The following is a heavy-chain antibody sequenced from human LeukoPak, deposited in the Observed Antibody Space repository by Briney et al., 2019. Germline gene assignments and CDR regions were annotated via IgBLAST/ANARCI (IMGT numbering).Heavy chain of an antibody. Sequence: ASVKVSCKASGGTFSSYAIGWVRQAPGQGLEWMGGIIPIFGTANYAQKFQGRVTITADKSTSTAYMELSSLRSEDTAVYYCASSYGDYVFDAFDIWGQGTMVTVSS. CDR1: GGTFSSYA. CDR3: ASSYGDYVFDAFDI. V-gene: IGHV1-69*06. D-gene: IGHD4-17*01. J-gene: IGHJ3*02. CDR2: IIPIFGTA.